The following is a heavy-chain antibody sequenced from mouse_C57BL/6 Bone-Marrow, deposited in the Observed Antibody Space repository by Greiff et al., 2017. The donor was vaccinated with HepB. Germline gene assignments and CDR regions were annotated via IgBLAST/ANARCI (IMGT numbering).Heavy chain of an antibody. Sequence: EVMLVESGGGLVKPGGSLKLSCAASGFTFSSYAMSWVRQTPEKRLEWVATISDGGSYTYYPDNVKGRFTISRDNAKNNLYLQMSHLKSEDTAMYYCARVGYFDVWGTGTTVTVSS. CDR2: ISDGGSYT. CDR1: GFTFSSYA. J-gene: IGHJ1*03. CDR3: ARVGYFDV. V-gene: IGHV5-4*03.